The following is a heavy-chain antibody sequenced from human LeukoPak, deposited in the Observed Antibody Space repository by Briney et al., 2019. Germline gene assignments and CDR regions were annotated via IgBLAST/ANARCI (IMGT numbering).Heavy chain of an antibody. CDR2: IYSGGTT. CDR1: GFTFSSYW. V-gene: IGHV3-53*01. D-gene: IGHD4-17*01. CDR3: AGVDYGDHQYFQH. J-gene: IGHJ1*01. Sequence: PGGSLRLSCAASGFTFSSYWMSWVRQAPGKGLEWVSVIYSGGTTYYADSVKGRFTISRDHSKNTLYLQMNSLRAEDTAVYYCAGVDYGDHQYFQHWGQGILVTVSS.